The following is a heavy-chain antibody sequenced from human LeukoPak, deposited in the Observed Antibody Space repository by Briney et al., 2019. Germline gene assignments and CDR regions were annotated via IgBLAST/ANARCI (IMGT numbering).Heavy chain of an antibody. V-gene: IGHV5-51*01. CDR2: IYPGDSDT. J-gene: IGHJ3*02. D-gene: IGHD6-13*01. Sequence: GESLKISCKGSGYSFTSYWIGWVRQMPGKGLEWMGIIYPGDSDTRYSPSFQGQVTISADKSISTAYLQWSSLKASGTAMYYCARRGAGSSSWYSDAFDIWGQGTMVTVSS. CDR3: ARRGAGSSSWYSDAFDI. CDR1: GYSFTSYW.